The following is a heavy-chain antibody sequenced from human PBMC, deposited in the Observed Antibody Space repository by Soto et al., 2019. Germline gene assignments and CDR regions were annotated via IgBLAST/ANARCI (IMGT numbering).Heavy chain of an antibody. CDR1: GGSISSGGYY. Sequence: NPSETLSLTCPVSGGSISSGGYYWSWIRQHPGKGLEWIGYIYYSGSTYYNPSLKSRVTISVDTSKNQFSLKLSSVTAADTAVYYCARVGGSAVAGTDILFGYWGQGTLVTVSS. V-gene: IGHV4-31*03. CDR2: IYYSGST. J-gene: IGHJ4*02. CDR3: ARVGGSAVAGTDILFGY. D-gene: IGHD6-19*01.